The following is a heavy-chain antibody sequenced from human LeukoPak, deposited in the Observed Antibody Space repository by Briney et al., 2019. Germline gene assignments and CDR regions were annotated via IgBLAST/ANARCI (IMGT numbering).Heavy chain of an antibody. V-gene: IGHV6-1*01. Sequence: SQTLSLTCAISGDSFSSNSAAWNWLRQSPSRGLEWLGRTYHRSKWYSESALSLKGRITVNPNTSKNQFSLQLNSVGPEDTAVYYCARTTGHFDYWGQGTLVTVSS. J-gene: IGHJ4*02. CDR3: ARTTGHFDY. D-gene: IGHD2-8*02. CDR1: GDSFSSNSAA. CDR2: TYHRSKWYS.